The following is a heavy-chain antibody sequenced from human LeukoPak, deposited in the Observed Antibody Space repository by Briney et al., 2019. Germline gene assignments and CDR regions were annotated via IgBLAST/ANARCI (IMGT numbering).Heavy chain of an antibody. CDR3: ARVKVVVVPAAMDY. Sequence: SETLSLTCAVYGGSFSGYYWSWIRQPPGKGLEWIGEINHSGSTNYNPSLKSRVTISEDTSKNQFSLKLSSVTAADTAVYYCARVKVVVVPAAMDYWGQGTLVTVSS. V-gene: IGHV4-34*01. CDR1: GGSFSGYY. D-gene: IGHD2-2*01. J-gene: IGHJ4*02. CDR2: INHSGST.